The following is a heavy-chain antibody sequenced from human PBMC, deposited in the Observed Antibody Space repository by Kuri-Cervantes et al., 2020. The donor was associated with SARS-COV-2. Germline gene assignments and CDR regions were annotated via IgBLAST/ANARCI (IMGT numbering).Heavy chain of an antibody. J-gene: IGHJ4*02. Sequence: SETLSLTCTVSGGSISSYYWSWIRQPPGKGLEWIGYIYHSGSTNYNPSLKSRVTISVDTSKNQFSLKLSSVTAADTAVYYCARGRGSGRFDYWGQGTLVTVSS. CDR2: IYHSGST. CDR3: ARGRGSGRFDY. D-gene: IGHD3-10*01. V-gene: IGHV4-59*01. CDR1: GGSISSYY.